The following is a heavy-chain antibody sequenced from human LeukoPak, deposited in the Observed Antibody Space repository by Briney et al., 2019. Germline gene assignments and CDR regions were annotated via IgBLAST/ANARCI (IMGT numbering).Heavy chain of an antibody. CDR2: ISAYNGDT. V-gene: IGHV1-18*01. CDR3: ARAVIAVAGTTKGLIDY. CDR1: GYTFVSHG. D-gene: IGHD6-19*01. Sequence: ASVTVSCKAAGYTFVSHGISWVRLAPGQGLEWMGWISAYNGDTKYAQKFQARVTMTTDTSTSTAYMELRSLRSDDTAVYYCARAVIAVAGTTKGLIDYWGQGTLVTVSS. J-gene: IGHJ4*02.